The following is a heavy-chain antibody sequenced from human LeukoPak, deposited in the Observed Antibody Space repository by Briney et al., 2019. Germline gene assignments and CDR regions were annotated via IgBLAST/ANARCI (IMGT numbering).Heavy chain of an antibody. CDR2: FDPEDGET. V-gene: IGHV1-24*01. CDR1: VYTLTELS. D-gene: IGHD6-13*01. J-gene: IGHJ4*02. CDR3: ATEGRIAAAGSLGY. Sequence: ASVKVSCKVSVYTLTELSMHWVRQAPGKGREWMGGFDPEDGETVYAQKFQDRVTMTEDTSTDTAYMELSSLRSEDTAVYYCATEGRIAAAGSLGYWGQGTLVGVSS.